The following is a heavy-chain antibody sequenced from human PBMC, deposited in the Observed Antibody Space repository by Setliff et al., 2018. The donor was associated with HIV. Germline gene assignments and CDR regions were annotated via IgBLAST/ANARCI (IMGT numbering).Heavy chain of an antibody. Sequence: PSETLSLTCSVSGDSASSRKYYWGWIRQSPGKGLEWIGGVYLNGITHENPSLKSPVTPSVDTSKNQFIPHLSSVTAADTAIYYCVTVVQDDLGVALFDYWGQGALVTVSS. CDR1: GDSASSRKYY. CDR2: VYLNGIT. CDR3: VTVVQDDLGVALFDY. V-gene: IGHV4-39*01. J-gene: IGHJ4*02. D-gene: IGHD3-3*01.